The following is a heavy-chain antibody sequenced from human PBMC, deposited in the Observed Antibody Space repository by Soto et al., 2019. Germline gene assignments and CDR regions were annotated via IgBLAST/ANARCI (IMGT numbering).Heavy chain of an antibody. CDR3: VSTVTLEY. D-gene: IGHD4-17*01. CDR2: ISGSGDST. Sequence: PGKSLKISCAASGFTFSSHAMNWVRQAPGKGLEWVSAISGSGDSTYYADSVKGRFTISRDNSKNTLYMQMNSLRAEDTAVYYCVSTVTLEYWGQGTLVTVSS. CDR1: GFTFSSHA. V-gene: IGHV3-23*01. J-gene: IGHJ4*02.